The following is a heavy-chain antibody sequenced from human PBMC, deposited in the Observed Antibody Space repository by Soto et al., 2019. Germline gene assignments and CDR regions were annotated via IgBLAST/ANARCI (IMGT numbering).Heavy chain of an antibody. CDR1: GFTFSSYG. CDR2: ISYDGSNR. J-gene: IGHJ3*02. V-gene: IGHV3-30*18. Sequence: QVQLVESGGGVVQPGRSLRLSCAASGFTFSSYGMHWVRKAPGKGLEWVAVISYDGSNRYYADPVKGRFTISRDTSKNTLYLQMNSLSPEDTAVYYCGKDYGSGCDWLRVGDASDIWGQGTMVTVSS. CDR3: GKDYGSGCDWLRVGDASDI. D-gene: IGHD6-19*01.